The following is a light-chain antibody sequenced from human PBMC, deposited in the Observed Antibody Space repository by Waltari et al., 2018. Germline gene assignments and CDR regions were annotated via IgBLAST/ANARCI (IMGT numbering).Light chain of an antibody. CDR2: GKN. J-gene: IGLJ1*01. CDR1: SLRSYY. V-gene: IGLV3-19*01. Sequence: SSELTQDPAVSVALGQTVRITCQGDSLRSYYANWYRPKPGQAPLLVMYGKNNRPSWIPDRFFGSYSGDTASLTITGAQAEDEADYYCNSRDSNGNPFVFGPATKVTVL. CDR3: NSRDSNGNPFV.